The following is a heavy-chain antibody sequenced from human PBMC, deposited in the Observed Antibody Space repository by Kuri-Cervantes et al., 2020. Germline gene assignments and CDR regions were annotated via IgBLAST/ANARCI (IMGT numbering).Heavy chain of an antibody. V-gene: IGHV3-30*03. D-gene: IGHD6-13*01. Sequence: GESLKISCAASGFTFSSYGMHWVRQAPGKGLEWVAVISYDGSNKYYADSVKGRFTISRDNSKNTLYLQMSSLRAEDTAVYYCARDFTSRIGYSSSWYRTYYYYGMDVWGQGTTVTVSS. CDR3: ARDFTSRIGYSSSWYRTYYYYGMDV. J-gene: IGHJ6*02. CDR2: ISYDGSNK. CDR1: GFTFSSYG.